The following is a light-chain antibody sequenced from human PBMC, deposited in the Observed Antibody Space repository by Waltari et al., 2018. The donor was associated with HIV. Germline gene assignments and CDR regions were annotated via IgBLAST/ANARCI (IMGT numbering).Light chain of an antibody. V-gene: IGLV2-14*03. Sequence: QSALTQPASVSGSPGQSITISCTGTSSDVGGYNYVSWYQQHPGKAPTLMIYDGSNRPSGVANRVSGSKAGNTSSLTISGLQAEDEADYYGSSYTSSSTLVVGGGTKRTVL. CDR2: DGS. CDR1: SSDVGGYNY. CDR3: SSYTSSSTLV. J-gene: IGLJ2*01.